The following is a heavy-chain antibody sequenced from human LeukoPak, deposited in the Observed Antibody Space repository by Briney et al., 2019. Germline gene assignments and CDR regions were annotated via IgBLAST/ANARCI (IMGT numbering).Heavy chain of an antibody. Sequence: GGSLRLSCAASGFTFSSYWMSWVRQAPGKGLEWVANIKQDGSEKYYVDSVKGGFTISRDNAKNSLYLQMNSMRAEDTAAYYCARDRSSGWDLGGFDYWGQGTLVTVSS. J-gene: IGHJ4*02. CDR1: GFTFSSYW. CDR3: ARDRSSGWDLGGFDY. D-gene: IGHD6-19*01. CDR2: IKQDGSEK. V-gene: IGHV3-7*01.